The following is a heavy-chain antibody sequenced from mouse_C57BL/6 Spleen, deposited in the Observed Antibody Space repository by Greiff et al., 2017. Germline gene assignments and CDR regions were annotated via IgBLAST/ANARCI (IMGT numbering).Heavy chain of an antibody. Sequence: EVQLQQSGPELVKPGDSVKISCKASGYSFTGYFMNWVMQSHGKSLEWIGRINPYNGDTFYNQKFKGKATLTVDKSSSTAHMELRSLTSEDSAVYYCARRDYYGSSDAFRYYAMEYWGQGTPVTGSS. CDR1: GYSFTGYF. CDR3: ARRDYYGSSDAFRYYAMEY. CDR2: INPYNGDT. D-gene: IGHD1-1*01. J-gene: IGHJ4*01. V-gene: IGHV1-20*01.